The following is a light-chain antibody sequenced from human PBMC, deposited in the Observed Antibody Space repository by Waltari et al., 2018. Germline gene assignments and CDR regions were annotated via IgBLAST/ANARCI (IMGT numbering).Light chain of an antibody. CDR1: NGGSKD. J-gene: IGLJ3*02. CDR2: DDA. V-gene: IGLV3-21*02. CDR3: QVWDSSSDHWV. Sequence: SYVLTQPPSVSVAPGPTATITWRRHNGGSKDVKWYQQRPGQAPVVVIDDDADRPLTIPERFSGSNSGNTATLTITRVEVGDEADFYCQVWDSSSDHWVFGGGTKLTVL.